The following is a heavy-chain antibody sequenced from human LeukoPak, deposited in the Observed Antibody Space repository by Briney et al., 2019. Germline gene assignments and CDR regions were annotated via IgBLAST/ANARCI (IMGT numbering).Heavy chain of an antibody. CDR1: GGTFSSYA. V-gene: IGHV1-69*13. Sequence: SVKVSCKASGGTFSSYAISWVRQAPGQGLEWMGGIIPIFGTANYAQKFQGRVTIAADESTSTAYMELSSLKSEDTAVYYCAREGGSDPYYYYGMDVWGQGTTVTVSS. CDR3: AREGGSDPYYYYGMDV. J-gene: IGHJ6*02. D-gene: IGHD3-10*01. CDR2: IIPIFGTA.